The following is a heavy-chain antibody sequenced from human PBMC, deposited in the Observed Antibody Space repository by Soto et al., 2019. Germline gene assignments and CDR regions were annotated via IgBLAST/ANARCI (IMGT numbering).Heavy chain of an antibody. J-gene: IGHJ6*02. D-gene: IGHD2-2*01. CDR2: TNPSGGST. CDR3: ARGEVVVVPAAPPGGYYYGMDV. Sequence: GASVKVSCKASGGTFSSYAISWVRQAPGQGLEWMGITNPSGGSTSYAQQFQGRVTMTRDTSTSTVYMELSSLRSEDTAVYYCARGEVVVVPAAPPGGYYYGMDVWGQGTTVTVSS. CDR1: GGTFSSYA. V-gene: IGHV1-46*01.